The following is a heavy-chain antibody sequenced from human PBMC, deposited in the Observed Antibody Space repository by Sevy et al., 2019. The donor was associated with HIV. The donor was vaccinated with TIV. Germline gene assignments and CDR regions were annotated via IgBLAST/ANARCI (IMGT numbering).Heavy chain of an antibody. J-gene: IGHJ4*02. D-gene: IGHD6-19*01. CDR2: ISSSGSTI. Sequence: GESLKISCAASGITFSSYEMNWVRQAPGKGLEWVSYISSSGSTIYDADSVKGRFTISRDNAKNSLYLHMNSLRAEDTAVYYCARARYTSGWGYFDYWGQGTLVTVSS. CDR1: GITFSSYE. V-gene: IGHV3-48*03. CDR3: ARARYTSGWGYFDY.